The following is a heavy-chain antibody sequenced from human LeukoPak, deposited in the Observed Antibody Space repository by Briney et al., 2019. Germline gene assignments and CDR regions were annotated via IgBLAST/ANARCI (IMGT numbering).Heavy chain of an antibody. J-gene: IGHJ4*02. CDR2: IRYDGSNK. CDR3: AKGVTIFGVAGFDY. Sequence: GGSLRLYCAASGFTFSSYGMHWVRQAQGKGLEWVAFIRYDGSNKYYADSVKGRFTISRDNSKNTLYLQMNSLRAEDTAVYCCAKGVTIFGVAGFDYWGQGTLVTVSS. CDR1: GFTFSSYG. V-gene: IGHV3-30*02. D-gene: IGHD3-3*01.